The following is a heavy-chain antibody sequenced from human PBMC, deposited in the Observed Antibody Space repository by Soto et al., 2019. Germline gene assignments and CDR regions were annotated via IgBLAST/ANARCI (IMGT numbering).Heavy chain of an antibody. V-gene: IGHV5-51*01. D-gene: IGHD6-19*01. CDR2: IYPGDSDT. CDR1: GYSFTNYC. CDR3: XTCQTVAGNIGAFDI. Sequence: GESLKISCKGSGYSFTNYCICWVRQMPGKGLEWMGIIYPGDSDTRYSPSFQGQVTISADKSISTAYLQWSSLKASDPAIFYCXTCQTVAGNIGAFDIWGQGTMVSVSS. J-gene: IGHJ3*02.